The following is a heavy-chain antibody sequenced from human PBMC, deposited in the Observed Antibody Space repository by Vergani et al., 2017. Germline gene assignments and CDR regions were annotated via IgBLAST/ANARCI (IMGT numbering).Heavy chain of an antibody. V-gene: IGHV4-59*01. CDR1: GGSISSYY. J-gene: IGHJ3*02. Sequence: QVQLQESGPGLVKPSQTLSLTCTVSGGSISSYYWSWIRQPPGKGLEWIGYIYYSGSTNYNPSLKSRVTISVDTSKNQFSLKLSSVTAADTAVYYCARVRLVATIWGDAFDIWGQGTMVTVSS. CDR3: ARVRLVATIWGDAFDI. D-gene: IGHD5-12*01. CDR2: IYYSGST.